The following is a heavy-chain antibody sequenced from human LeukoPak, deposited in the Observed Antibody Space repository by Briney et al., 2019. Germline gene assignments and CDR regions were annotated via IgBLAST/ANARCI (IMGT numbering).Heavy chain of an antibody. CDR2: ISGSGGST. V-gene: IGHV3-23*01. CDR1: GFTFSSYA. J-gene: IGHJ5*02. D-gene: IGHD4-17*01. Sequence: PGGSLRLSCAASGFTFSSYAMSWVRQAPGKGLEWVSAISGSGGSTYYADSVKGRFTISRDNSKNTLYLQMNSLRAEDTAVYYCAKGILRYDLIGQGFDPWGQGTLVTVSS. CDR3: AKGILRYDLIGQGFDP.